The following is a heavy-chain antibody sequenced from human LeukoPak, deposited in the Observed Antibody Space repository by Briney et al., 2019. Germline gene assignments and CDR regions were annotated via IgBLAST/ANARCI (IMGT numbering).Heavy chain of an antibody. D-gene: IGHD3-3*01. CDR3: ARDMSPITIFXYYYGMDI. J-gene: IGHJ6*02. V-gene: IGHV3-11*01. CDR1: GFTFSDYY. Sequence: GGSLRLSCAASGFTFSDYYMSWIRQAPVKGLEWVSYISSSGSTIYYADSVKGRFTISRDNAKNSLYLQMNSLRAEDTAVYYCARDMSPITIFXYYYGMDIWGQGTTVTVSS. CDR2: ISSSGSTI.